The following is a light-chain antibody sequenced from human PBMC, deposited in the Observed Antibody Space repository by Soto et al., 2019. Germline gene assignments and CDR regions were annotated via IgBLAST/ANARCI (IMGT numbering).Light chain of an antibody. J-gene: IGKJ2*01. CDR3: QQYGCSPYT. CDR2: GAS. V-gene: IGKV3-20*01. CDR1: QSVSRDY. Sequence: EIVLTQSPGTLSLSPGERATLSCRASQSVSRDYLAWYQQRPGQAPRLLIFGASSRVTGFPGTPDRFSGSGSGTDFTLTISRLEPEDFAVYYCQQYGCSPYTFGQGTKLEIK.